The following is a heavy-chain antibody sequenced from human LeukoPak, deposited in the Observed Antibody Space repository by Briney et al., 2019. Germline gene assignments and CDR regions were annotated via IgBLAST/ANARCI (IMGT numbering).Heavy chain of an antibody. CDR1: GFTFSSYA. CDR3: AKVSSRYSSADFDY. J-gene: IGHJ4*02. CDR2: ISGSGGST. Sequence: PGGSLRLSCAASGFTFSSYAMSWVRQAPGKGLEWASAISGSGGSTYYADSVKGRFTISRDNSKNTLYLQMNSLRAEDTAVYYCAKVSSRYSSADFDYWGQGTLVTVSS. D-gene: IGHD6-25*01. V-gene: IGHV3-23*01.